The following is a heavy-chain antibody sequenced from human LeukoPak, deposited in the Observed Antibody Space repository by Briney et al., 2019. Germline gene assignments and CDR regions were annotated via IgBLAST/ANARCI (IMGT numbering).Heavy chain of an antibody. CDR1: GGSISSYY. CDR2: IYYSGST. J-gene: IGHJ5*02. V-gene: IGHV4-59*05. CDR3: ARLRAGWFDP. D-gene: IGHD6-19*01. Sequence: SETLSLTCTVSGGSISSYYWSWIRQPAGKGLEWIGSIYYSGSTYYNPSLKSRVTISVDTSKNQFSLRLSSVTAADTAVYYCARLRAGWFDPWGQGTLVTVSS.